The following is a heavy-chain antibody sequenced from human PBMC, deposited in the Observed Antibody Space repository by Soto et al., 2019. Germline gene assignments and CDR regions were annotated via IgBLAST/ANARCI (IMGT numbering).Heavy chain of an antibody. CDR3: AKDADYYGYGDY. Sequence: LRLSCAASGFTFSSYGMHWVRQAPGKGLEWVAVISYDGSNKYYADSVKGRFTISRDNSKNTLYLQMNSLRAEDTAVYCCAKDADYYGYGDYWGQGTLVT. CDR1: GFTFSSYG. CDR2: ISYDGSNK. V-gene: IGHV3-30*18. J-gene: IGHJ4*02. D-gene: IGHD3-10*01.